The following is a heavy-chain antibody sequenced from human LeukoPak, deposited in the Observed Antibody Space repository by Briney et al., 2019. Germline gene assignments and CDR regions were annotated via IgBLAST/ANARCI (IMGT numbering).Heavy chain of an antibody. Sequence: GASVKVSCKASGGTFSSYAISWVRQAPGQGLEWMGGIIPIFGTANYAQKFQGRVTITADKSTSTAYMELSSLRSEDTAVYYCARVRGIAAAGTYYYYYMDVWGKGTTVTVS. CDR3: ARVRGIAAAGTYYYYYMDV. D-gene: IGHD6-13*01. J-gene: IGHJ6*03. V-gene: IGHV1-69*06. CDR1: GGTFSSYA. CDR2: IIPIFGTA.